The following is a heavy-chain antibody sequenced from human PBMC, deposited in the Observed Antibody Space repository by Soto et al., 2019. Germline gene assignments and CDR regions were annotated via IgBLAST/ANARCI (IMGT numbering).Heavy chain of an antibody. Sequence: QVQLVESGGGVVQPGRSLRLSCAASGFTFSSYGMHWVRQAPGKGLEWVAVIWYDGSNKYYADSVKGRFTISRDNSKNTLYLQMNSLRAEDTAVYYCAKDHIAAAPGGRAPWGQGTLVTVSS. CDR1: GFTFSSYG. J-gene: IGHJ5*02. CDR3: AKDHIAAAPGGRAP. CDR2: IWYDGSNK. D-gene: IGHD6-13*01. V-gene: IGHV3-33*06.